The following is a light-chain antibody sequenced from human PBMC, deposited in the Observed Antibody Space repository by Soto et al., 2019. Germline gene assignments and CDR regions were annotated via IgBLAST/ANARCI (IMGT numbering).Light chain of an antibody. J-gene: IGKJ2*01. CDR3: QQYRSRPYT. Sequence: DIQMTQSPSTLSAYVGERVTITCRASQSISPWLAWYQKKPGKAPNLLIYRASNLQTGVPSRFSGSGSGTEFTLTINSLQPDDFATYYCQQYRSRPYTFGQGNKLE. CDR2: RAS. CDR1: QSISPW. V-gene: IGKV1-5*03.